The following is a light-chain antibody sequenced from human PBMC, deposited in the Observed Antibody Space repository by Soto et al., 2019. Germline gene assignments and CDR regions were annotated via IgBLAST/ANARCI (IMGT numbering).Light chain of an antibody. CDR3: QQYYSSPQT. V-gene: IGKV1-8*01. Sequence: AIRMTQSPSSFSASTGDRVTITCRASQGISSYLAWYQQKPGKAPKLLIYAASTLQSGVPSRFSGSGSGKDFTLTISCLKSEDFATYYCQQYYSSPQTLGQGTKVDIK. CDR2: AAS. CDR1: QGISSY. J-gene: IGKJ1*01.